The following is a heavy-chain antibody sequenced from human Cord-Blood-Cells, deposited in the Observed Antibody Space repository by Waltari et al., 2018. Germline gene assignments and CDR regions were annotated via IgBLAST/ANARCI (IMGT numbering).Heavy chain of an antibody. CDR3: ARDLDPAAAGTGY. CDR1: GGTFSSYA. J-gene: IGHJ4*02. CDR2: IIPIFGTA. Sequence: QVQLVQSGAEVQKPGASVKVSCKASGGTFSSYAISWVRQAPGQGLEWMGGIIPIFGTANYAQKFKGRVTITADESTSTAYMELSSLRSEDTAVYYCARDLDPAAAGTGYWGQGTLVTVSS. D-gene: IGHD6-13*01. V-gene: IGHV1-69*01.